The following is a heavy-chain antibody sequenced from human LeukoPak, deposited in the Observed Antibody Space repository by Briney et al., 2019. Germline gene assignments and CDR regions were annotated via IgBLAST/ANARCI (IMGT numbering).Heavy chain of an antibody. CDR1: GYTFTGYY. D-gene: IGHD3-22*01. J-gene: IGHJ4*02. Sequence: GASVKVSCKASGYTFTGYYMHWVRQAPGQGLEWMGWINPNSGGTNYAQKFQGRVTMTRDTSISTAYMELSRLRSDDTAVYYCARERERPYYYDSSGYYGYWGQGTLVTVSP. CDR3: ARERERPYYYDSSGYYGY. CDR2: INPNSGGT. V-gene: IGHV1-2*02.